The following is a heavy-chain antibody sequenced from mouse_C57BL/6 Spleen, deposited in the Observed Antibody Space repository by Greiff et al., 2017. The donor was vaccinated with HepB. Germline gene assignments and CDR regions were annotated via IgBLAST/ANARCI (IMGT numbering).Heavy chain of an antibody. J-gene: IGHJ2*01. CDR3: ARRSFLDSSGGNYFDY. V-gene: IGHV1-7*01. CDR1: GYTFTSYW. D-gene: IGHD3-2*02. CDR2: INPSSGYT. Sequence: QVTLKVSGAELAKPGASVKLSCKASGYTFTSYWMHWVKQRPGQGLEWIGYINPSSGYTKYNQKFKDKATLTADKSSSTAYMQLSSLTYEDSAVYYCARRSFLDSSGGNYFDYWGQGTTLTVSS.